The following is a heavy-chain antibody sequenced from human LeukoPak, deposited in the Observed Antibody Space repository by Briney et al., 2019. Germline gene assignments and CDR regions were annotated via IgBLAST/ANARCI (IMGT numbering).Heavy chain of an antibody. V-gene: IGHV1-69*13. CDR2: IIPIFGTA. Sequence: GASVKVSCKASGGTFSGYAISWVRQAPGQGLEWMGGIIPIFGTANYAQKFQGRVTITADESTSTAYMELSSLRSEDTAVYYCASNYDILPDYWGQGTLVTVSS. CDR3: ASNYDILPDY. D-gene: IGHD3-9*01. CDR1: GGTFSGYA. J-gene: IGHJ4*02.